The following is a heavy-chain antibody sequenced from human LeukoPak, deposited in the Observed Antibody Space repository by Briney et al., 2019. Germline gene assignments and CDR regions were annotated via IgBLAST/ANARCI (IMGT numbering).Heavy chain of an antibody. J-gene: IGHJ6*02. CDR1: GFTFSSYS. CDR2: ISSSSSYI. Sequence: RYLRLYCVASGFTFSSYSMNWVRQAPGKGLEWVSSISSSSSYIYYADSVKGRFTISRDNAKNSLYLQMNSLRAEDTAVYYCARETYFGMDVWGQGTTVTVSS. V-gene: IGHV3-21*01. CDR3: ARETYFGMDV.